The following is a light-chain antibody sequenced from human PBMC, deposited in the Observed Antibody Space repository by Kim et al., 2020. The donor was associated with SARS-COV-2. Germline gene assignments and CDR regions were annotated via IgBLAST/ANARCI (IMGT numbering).Light chain of an antibody. CDR3: QQTYTSWT. Sequence: SASVGDRVTIPCRASQRIASYLHWYQQKPGKAPNLLIYGASSLQSGVPSRFSGSGSGTDFTLTISSLHPEDFATYYCQQTYTSWTFGPGTKVDIK. CDR2: GAS. CDR1: QRIASY. J-gene: IGKJ1*01. V-gene: IGKV1-39*01.